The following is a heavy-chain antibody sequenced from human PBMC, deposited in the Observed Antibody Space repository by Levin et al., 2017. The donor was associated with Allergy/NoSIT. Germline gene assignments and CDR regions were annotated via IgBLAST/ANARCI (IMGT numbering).Heavy chain of an antibody. CDR2: TSYDGSNK. Sequence: LSLTCAASGFTFRTYGMHWVRQAPGKGLEWVAVTSYDGSNKYYADSVKGRFTISRDNSKNTLYLQMNSLRAEDTDIYYCAKEGEDCSGGSCYFDYWGQGTLVTVSS. CDR3: AKEGEDCSGGSCYFDY. CDR1: GFTFRTYG. V-gene: IGHV3-30*18. J-gene: IGHJ4*02. D-gene: IGHD2-15*01.